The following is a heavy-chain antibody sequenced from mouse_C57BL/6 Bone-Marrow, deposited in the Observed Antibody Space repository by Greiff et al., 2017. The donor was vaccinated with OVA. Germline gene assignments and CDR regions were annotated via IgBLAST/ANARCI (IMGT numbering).Heavy chain of an antibody. CDR1: GYTFTSYG. V-gene: IGHV1-81*01. J-gene: IGHJ3*01. Sequence: QVQLQQSGAELARPGASVKLSCKASGYTFTSYGISWVKQRTGKGLEWIGEIYPRSGKTYYNEQFKGKATLTADKSSSTAYMELRSLTSEDSAVYFCARLLLRFFACWGQGPLVTVSA. CDR2: IYPRSGKT. D-gene: IGHD1-1*01. CDR3: ARLLLRFFAC.